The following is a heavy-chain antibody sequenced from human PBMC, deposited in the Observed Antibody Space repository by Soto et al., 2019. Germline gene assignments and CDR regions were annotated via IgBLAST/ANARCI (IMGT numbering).Heavy chain of an antibody. V-gene: IGHV1-18*01. CDR1: GYTFTSYG. J-gene: IGHJ4*02. CDR3: ARVILSPDYYGSGSYVDY. Sequence: ASVKVFCKASGYTFTSYGISWVRQAPGQGLEWMGWISAYNGNTNYAQKLQGRVTMTTDTSTSTAYMELRSLRSDDTAVYYCARVILSPDYYGSGSYVDYWGQGTLVTVSS. CDR2: ISAYNGNT. D-gene: IGHD3-10*01.